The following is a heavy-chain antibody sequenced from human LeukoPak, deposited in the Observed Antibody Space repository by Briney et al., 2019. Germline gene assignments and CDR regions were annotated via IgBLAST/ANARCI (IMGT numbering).Heavy chain of an antibody. CDR2: ISWNSGSI. D-gene: IGHD3-22*01. CDR3: AKGKWLSESPLDY. CDR1: GFTFDDYA. Sequence: GRSLRLSCAASGFTFDDYAMHWVRQVPGKGLEWVSGISWNSGSIGYADSVKGRFTISRDNARNSLYLQMNSLRAEDTALYYCAKGKWLSESPLDYWGQGTLVTVSS. J-gene: IGHJ4*02. V-gene: IGHV3-9*01.